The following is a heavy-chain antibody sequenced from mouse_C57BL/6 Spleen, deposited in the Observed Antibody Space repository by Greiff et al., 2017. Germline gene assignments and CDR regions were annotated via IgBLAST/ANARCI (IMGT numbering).Heavy chain of an antibody. CDR2: INPSSGYT. CDR1: GYTFTSYW. Sequence: QVQLQQSGAELAKPGASVKLSCKASGYTFTSYWMHWVNQRPGQGLEWIGYINPSSGYTKYNQTFKDKATLTADKSSRTAYMQLSSLTYEDSAVYYCARGRITTVVAPAMDDWGQGTSVTVSS. J-gene: IGHJ4*01. CDR3: ARGRITTVVAPAMDD. D-gene: IGHD1-1*01. V-gene: IGHV1-7*01.